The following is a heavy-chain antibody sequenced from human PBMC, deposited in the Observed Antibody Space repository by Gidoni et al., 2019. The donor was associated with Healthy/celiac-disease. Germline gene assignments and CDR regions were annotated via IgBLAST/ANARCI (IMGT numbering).Heavy chain of an antibody. CDR1: GFPFSSYA. CDR2: ISYDGSNK. V-gene: IGHV3-30*04. D-gene: IGHD2-2*01. Sequence: QVQLVESGGGVVQPGRSLRLSCAASGFPFSSYAMPWVRQAPGKGLEWVAVISYDGSNKYYADSVKGRFTISRDNSKNTLYLQMNSLRAEDTAVYYCARDRGVYCSSTSCYRGGFDPWGQGTLVTVSS. CDR3: ARDRGVYCSSTSCYRGGFDP. J-gene: IGHJ5*02.